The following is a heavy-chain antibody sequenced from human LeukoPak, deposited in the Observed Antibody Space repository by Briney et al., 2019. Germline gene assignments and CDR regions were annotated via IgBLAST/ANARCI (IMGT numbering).Heavy chain of an antibody. CDR3: ARDRDYYDSSGYYQSYYYYGTDV. J-gene: IGHJ6*02. V-gene: IGHV3-21*01. Sequence: GGSLRLSCAASGFTFSSYSMNWVRRAPGKGLEWVSSISSSSSYIYYADSVKGRFTISRDNAKNSLYLQMNSLRAEDTAVYYCARDRDYYDSSGYYQSYYYYGTDVWGQGTTVTVSS. CDR2: ISSSSSYI. CDR1: GFTFSSYS. D-gene: IGHD3-22*01.